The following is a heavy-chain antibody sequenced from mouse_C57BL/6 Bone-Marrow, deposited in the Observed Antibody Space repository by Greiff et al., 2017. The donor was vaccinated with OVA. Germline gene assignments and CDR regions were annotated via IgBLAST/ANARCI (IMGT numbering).Heavy chain of an antibody. V-gene: IGHV1-81*01. CDR3: ATSISGGYFDV. D-gene: IGHD1-1*01. Sequence: LVESGAELARPGASVKLSCKASGYTFTSYGISWVKQRTGQGLEWIGEIYPRSGNTYYNEKFKGKATLTADKSSSTAYMELRSLTSEDSAVYFCATSISGGYFDVWGTGTTVTVSS. CDR1: GYTFTSYG. CDR2: IYPRSGNT. J-gene: IGHJ1*03.